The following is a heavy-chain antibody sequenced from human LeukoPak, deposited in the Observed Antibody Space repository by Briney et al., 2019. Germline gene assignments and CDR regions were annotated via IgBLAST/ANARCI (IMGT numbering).Heavy chain of an antibody. CDR1: GGSISSYY. CDR3: ARGGYYDSSGYKFDY. CDR2: IYYSGST. D-gene: IGHD3-22*01. Sequence: SETLSLTCTVSGGSISSYYWSWIWQPPGKGLEWIGYIYYSGSTNYNPSLKSRVTISVDTSKNQFSLKLSSVTAADTAVYYCARGGYYDSSGYKFDYWGQGTLVTVSS. V-gene: IGHV4-59*01. J-gene: IGHJ4*02.